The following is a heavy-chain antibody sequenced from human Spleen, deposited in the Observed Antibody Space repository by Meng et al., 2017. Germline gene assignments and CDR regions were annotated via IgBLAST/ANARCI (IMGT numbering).Heavy chain of an antibody. CDR1: GDSISSSYW. CDR2: VYHSGNT. D-gene: IGHD6-13*01. V-gene: IGHV4-4*02. J-gene: IGHJ4*02. Sequence: VPLQEWGPGLVKPSGPLSLTCAVSGDSISSSYWWSWVRQPPGKGLEWIGEVYHSGNTNSNPSLKSRVTMSVDKSKNQFSLQLTSVTAADTGFYYCARGSMTGAGDFEYWGQGILVTVSS. CDR3: ARGSMTGAGDFEY.